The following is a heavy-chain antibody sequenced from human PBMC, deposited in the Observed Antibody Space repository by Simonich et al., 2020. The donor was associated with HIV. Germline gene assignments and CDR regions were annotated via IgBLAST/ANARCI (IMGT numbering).Heavy chain of an antibody. CDR3: AKDKGAYYGSGSPVY. V-gene: IGHV3-9*01. D-gene: IGHD3-10*01. CDR2: ISWKSGSR. J-gene: IGHJ4*02. CDR1: GFTFDDYA. Sequence: EVQLVESGGGLVQPGRSLRLSCAASGFTFDDYAMHWVRQAPGKGLEGVSGISWKSGSRGYADSVKGRFTISRDNAKNSLYLQMNSLRAEDTALYYCAKDKGAYYGSGSPVYWGQGTLVTVSS.